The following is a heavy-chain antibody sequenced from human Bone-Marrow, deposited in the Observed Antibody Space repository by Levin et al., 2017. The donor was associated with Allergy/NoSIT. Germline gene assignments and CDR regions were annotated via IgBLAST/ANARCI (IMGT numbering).Heavy chain of an antibody. CDR2: MNADSGNA. D-gene: IGHD3-10*01. J-gene: IGHJ5*02. CDR1: GYTFTTYD. CDR3: ARGVTFYYGSGSFWLDP. Sequence: ASVKVSCKPSGYTFTTYDINWVRQAPGQGLEWMGWMNADSGNAAYAQSFQGRLTMTRDTTTNTAFMELTSLRSDDTAVYYCARGVTFYYGSGSFWLDPWGPGTLVTVSS. V-gene: IGHV1-8*01.